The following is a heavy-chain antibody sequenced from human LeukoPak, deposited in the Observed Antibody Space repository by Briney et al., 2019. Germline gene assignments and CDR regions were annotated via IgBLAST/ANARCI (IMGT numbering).Heavy chain of an antibody. J-gene: IGHJ4*02. CDR2: ISGSGSRT. D-gene: IGHD1-14*01. Sequence: GGSLRLSCAGSGFSFSTYAMTWVRQAPGKGLEWVSGISGSGSRTYYVDSVKGRFTISRDNSKNTLYLQVNSLRAEDTALYYCAKDFTSLASGLFDSWGQGTLVTVSS. V-gene: IGHV3-23*01. CDR3: AKDFTSLASGLFDS. CDR1: GFSFSTYA.